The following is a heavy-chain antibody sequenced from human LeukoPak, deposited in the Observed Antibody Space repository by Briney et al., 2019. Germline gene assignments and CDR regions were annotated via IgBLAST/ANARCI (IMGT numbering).Heavy chain of an antibody. CDR1: GFTFSRYA. CDR2: ISGSGGST. CDR3: AKDPGGNPRFKFDY. J-gene: IGHJ4*02. V-gene: IGHV3-23*01. D-gene: IGHD4-23*01. Sequence: PGGSLRLSCAASGFTFSRYAMSWVRQAPGKGLEWVSAISGSGGSTYYADSVKGRFTISRDNSKNTLYMRMNSLRAEDTAVYYCAKDPGGNPRFKFDYWGQGTLVTVSS.